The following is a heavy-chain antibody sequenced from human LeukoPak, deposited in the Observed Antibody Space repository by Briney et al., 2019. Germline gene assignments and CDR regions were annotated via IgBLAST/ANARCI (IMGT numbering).Heavy chain of an antibody. CDR3: ASLSPGYYSDY. D-gene: IGHD3-9*01. CDR2: ISSSSSYI. V-gene: IGHV3-21*01. Sequence: ETGGSLRLSCAASGFTFSSYSMNWVRQAPGKGLEWVSPISSSSSYIYYADSVKGRFTISRDNAKNSLYLQMNSLRAEDAAVYYCASLSPGYYSDYWGQGTLVTVSS. J-gene: IGHJ4*02. CDR1: GFTFSSYS.